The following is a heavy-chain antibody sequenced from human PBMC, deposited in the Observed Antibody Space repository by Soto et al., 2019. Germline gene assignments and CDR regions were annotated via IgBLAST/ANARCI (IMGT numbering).Heavy chain of an antibody. D-gene: IGHD6-19*01. CDR3: ARHQKYSSGWYYFDY. V-gene: IGHV4-39*01. CDR1: GASVSSSSYY. J-gene: IGHJ4*02. Sequence: PSETLSLTCTVSGASVSSSSYYWGWIRQPPGKGLEWIGSIFYSGSTYYNPFLKSRVTISVDTSKNQFSLKLSSVTAADTAVYYCARHQKYSSGWYYFDYWGQGTQVTV. CDR2: IFYSGST.